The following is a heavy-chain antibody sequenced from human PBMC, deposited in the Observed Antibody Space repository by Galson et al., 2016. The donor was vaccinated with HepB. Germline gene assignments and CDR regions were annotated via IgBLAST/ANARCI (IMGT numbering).Heavy chain of an antibody. CDR1: GLSFRSYG. D-gene: IGHD5-18*01. V-gene: IGHV3-30*18. CDR2: ISYDGTKR. J-gene: IGHJ4*02. CDR3: AKISVQYSYHYWGFDY. Sequence: SLRLSCAASGLSFRSYGMHWVRQAPGKGLEWVAVISYDGTKRSYGDSVRGRFTISRDNSKTTLYLQMNSLRVEDTAVYYCAKISVQYSYHYWGFDYWGQGTLVTVSS.